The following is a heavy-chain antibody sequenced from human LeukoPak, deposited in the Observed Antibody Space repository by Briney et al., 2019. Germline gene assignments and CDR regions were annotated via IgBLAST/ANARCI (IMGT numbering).Heavy chain of an antibody. J-gene: IGHJ4*02. Sequence: ASVKVSCKASGYTFTSYYMNWVRQAPGQGLEWMGVINPSGGSTSYAQKFQGRVTMTRDTSTSTVYMELSSLRSEDTAVYYCARGPHHRVYDSSYYGLDYWGQGTLVTASS. V-gene: IGHV1-46*01. CDR2: INPSGGST. CDR3: ARGPHHRVYDSSYYGLDY. D-gene: IGHD3-22*01. CDR1: GYTFTSYY.